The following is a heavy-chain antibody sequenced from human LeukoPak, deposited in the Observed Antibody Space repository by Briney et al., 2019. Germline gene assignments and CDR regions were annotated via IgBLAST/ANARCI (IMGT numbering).Heavy chain of an antibody. J-gene: IGHJ4*02. CDR2: IKTDGSFA. CDR3: ARDYSSVPDY. CDR1: GFTFSLHW. D-gene: IGHD5-18*01. V-gene: IGHV3-74*01. Sequence: PGGSLRLSCAASGFTFSLHWMYWVRQAPGKGLVWVSRIKTDGSFASYADSVKGRFTVSRDNAKNTLYLQMNSLRAEDTAVYYCARDYSSVPDYWGQGTLVTASS.